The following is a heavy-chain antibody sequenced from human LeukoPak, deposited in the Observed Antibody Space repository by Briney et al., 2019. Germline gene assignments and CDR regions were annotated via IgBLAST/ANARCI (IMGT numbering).Heavy chain of an antibody. V-gene: IGHV4-59*08. CDR3: ARAYNGGWLQWVGGMDV. D-gene: IGHD3-16*01. Sequence: SKTLSLTCTVSGGSISSYYWSWIRQPPGKGLEWIGYIYYSGSTNYNPSLKSRVTISVDTSKNQFSLKLSSVTAADTAVYYCARAYNGGWLQWVGGMDVWGQGTTVTVSS. CDR1: GGSISSYY. CDR2: IYYSGST. J-gene: IGHJ6*02.